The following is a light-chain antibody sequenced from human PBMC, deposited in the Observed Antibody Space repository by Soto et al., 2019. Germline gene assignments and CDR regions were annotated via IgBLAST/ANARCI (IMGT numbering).Light chain of an antibody. CDR2: GAS. J-gene: IGKJ1*01. Sequence: EIVVTKSPGTLSLCKGERATLSCRASQSVSNNYLAWYQQKPGQAPRLLIYGASNRATGIPDRFSGSGSGTDFTLTISRLEPEDCAVYYCQQYGSSGTCGQGAKGEI. CDR1: QSVSNNY. CDR3: QQYGSSGT. V-gene: IGKV3-20*01.